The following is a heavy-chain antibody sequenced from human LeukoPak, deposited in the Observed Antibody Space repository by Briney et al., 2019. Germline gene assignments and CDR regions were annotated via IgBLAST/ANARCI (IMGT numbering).Heavy chain of an antibody. CDR2: ISSSGSTI. CDR3: TRDEVGASTEFDY. Sequence: GGSLRLSCAASGFTFSSYEMNWVRQAPGKGLEWVSYISSSGSTIYYADSVKGRFTISRDNAKNSLYLQMNSLRAEDTAVYYCTRDEVGASTEFDYWGQGTLVTVSS. J-gene: IGHJ4*02. D-gene: IGHD1-26*01. V-gene: IGHV3-48*03. CDR1: GFTFSSYE.